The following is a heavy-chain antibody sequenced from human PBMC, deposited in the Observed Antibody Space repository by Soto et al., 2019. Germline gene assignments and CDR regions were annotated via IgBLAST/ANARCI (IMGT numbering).Heavy chain of an antibody. J-gene: IGHJ3*02. CDR3: ARMYYDILTGYHDAFDI. D-gene: IGHD3-9*01. CDR1: GYTLTELS. V-gene: IGHV1-3*01. CDR2: INAGNGNT. Sequence: ASVKVSCKVSGYTLTELSMHWVRQAPGQRLEWMGWINAGNGNTKYSQKFQGRVTITRDTSASTAYMELSSLRSEDTAVYYCARMYYDILTGYHDAFDIWGQGTMLTVSS.